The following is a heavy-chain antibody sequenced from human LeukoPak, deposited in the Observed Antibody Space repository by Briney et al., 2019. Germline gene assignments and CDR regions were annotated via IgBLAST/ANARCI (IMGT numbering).Heavy chain of an antibody. Sequence: GGSLRLSCAASGFTFSSYAMHWVRQAPGKGLEWVAVISYDGSNKYYADSVKGRFTISRDNSKNTLYLQMNSLRAEDTAVYYCARDLRYNWNYNYYYYIDVWGKGTTVTVSS. CDR3: ARDLRYNWNYNYYYYIDV. V-gene: IGHV3-30*04. J-gene: IGHJ6*03. CDR1: GFTFSSYA. CDR2: ISYDGSNK. D-gene: IGHD1-20*01.